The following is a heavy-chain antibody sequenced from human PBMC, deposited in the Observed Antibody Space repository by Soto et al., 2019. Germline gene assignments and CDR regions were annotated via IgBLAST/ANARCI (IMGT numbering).Heavy chain of an antibody. J-gene: IGHJ6*02. Sequence: QVQLVQSGAEVKKPGSSVKVSCKASADTFSSSAFSWVRQAPGQGLEWMGGIIPFFHAANYAQRFQGRVTITADEPTRTVYMELSSLRSEDTALYYCASDLISNSHYYGMDVWGQGTTVTVSS. CDR3: ASDLISNSHYYGMDV. D-gene: IGHD1-7*01. CDR2: IIPFFHAA. CDR1: ADTFSSSA. V-gene: IGHV1-69*01.